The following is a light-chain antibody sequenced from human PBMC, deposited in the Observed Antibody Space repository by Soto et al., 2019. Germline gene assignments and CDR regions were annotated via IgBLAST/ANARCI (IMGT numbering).Light chain of an antibody. CDR1: ISDAGFYAR. J-gene: IGLJ1*01. CDR3: SSYTSSSTYV. Sequence: QSALTQPPSVSGSPGQSVTISCTGTISDAGFYARVSWYQQPPGTAPKLLIYDVTSRPSGVPDRFSGYRSGKTASLTISGLQAEDEADYYCSSYTSSSTYVFGPGTKVTV. CDR2: DVT. V-gene: IGLV2-18*02.